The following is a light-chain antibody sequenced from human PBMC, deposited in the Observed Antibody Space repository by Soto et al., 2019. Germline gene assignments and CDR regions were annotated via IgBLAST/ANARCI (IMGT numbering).Light chain of an antibody. CDR3: QQYDPLPFT. V-gene: IGKV3-15*01. Sequence: EIVMTQSPATLSVSPGERATLSCRASQSVSGNLAWYQQKPGQAPRLLIYGASTRATGLPARFSGSGSGTEFTLTISSLQSEDFALYSCQQYDPLPFTFGPGTKVDIK. CDR2: GAS. CDR1: QSVSGN. J-gene: IGKJ3*01.